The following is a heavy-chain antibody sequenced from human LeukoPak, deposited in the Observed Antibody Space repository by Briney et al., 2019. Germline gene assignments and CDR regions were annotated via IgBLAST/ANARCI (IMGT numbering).Heavy chain of an antibody. CDR3: ARDGGISSSWYGWHY. CDR2: INPSGGST. V-gene: IGHV1-46*01. CDR1: GYTFTSYY. J-gene: IGHJ4*02. D-gene: IGHD6-13*01. Sequence: ASVKVSCKASGYTFTSYYMHWVRQAPGQGLEWMGIINPSGGSTSYAQKFQGSVTMTRDTSTSTVYMELSSLRSEDTAVYYCARDGGISSSWYGWHYWGQGTLVTVSS.